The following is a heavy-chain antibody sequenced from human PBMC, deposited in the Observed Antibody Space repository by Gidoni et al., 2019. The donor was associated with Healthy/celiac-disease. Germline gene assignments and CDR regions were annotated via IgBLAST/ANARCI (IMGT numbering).Heavy chain of an antibody. CDR2: IYHSGTT. D-gene: IGHD3-22*01. CDR3: ARLLYYYDRSGYYFYYYMDV. J-gene: IGHJ6*03. CDR1: GGSISSDVYS. V-gene: IGHV4-30-2*01. Sequence: QLQLQESGSGLVKPSQTLSLTCVVSGGSISSDVYSWSWIRQPPGRGLEWFGSIYHSGTTYYNPSLKSRVTISVDRSKNQFSLKLNSVTAADTAVYYCARLLYYYDRSGYYFYYYMDVWGKGTTVTVSS.